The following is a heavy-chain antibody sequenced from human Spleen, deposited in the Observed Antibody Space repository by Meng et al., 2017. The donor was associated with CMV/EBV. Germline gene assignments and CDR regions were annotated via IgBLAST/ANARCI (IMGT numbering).Heavy chain of an antibody. Sequence: GGSLRLSCAASGFTFSTFYAMHWVRQAPGKGLDWVAVISYDGSNRYYADSVKGRFTISRDNAKNSLYLQLNSLRAEDTAVYYCARTGSFDYWGQGTLVTVSS. D-gene: IGHD1-14*01. CDR3: ARTGSFDY. V-gene: IGHV3-30*04. CDR2: ISYDGSNR. J-gene: IGHJ4*02. CDR1: GFTFSTFYA.